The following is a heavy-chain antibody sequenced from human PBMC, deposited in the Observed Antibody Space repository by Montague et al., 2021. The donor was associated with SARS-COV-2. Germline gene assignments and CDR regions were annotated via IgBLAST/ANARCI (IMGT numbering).Heavy chain of an antibody. Sequence: SETLSLTCTVSVGSISNYYWTWIRQPPGKGLEWIGYIYDSGSANXNPSLKSRSTISVDTSNNQFSLRLSSVTAADTAVYYCARAYFGGDCYVGPWGQGILVTVSS. CDR3: ARAYFGGDCYVGP. J-gene: IGHJ5*02. D-gene: IGHD2-21*02. CDR1: VGSISNYY. CDR2: IYDSGSA. V-gene: IGHV4-59*01.